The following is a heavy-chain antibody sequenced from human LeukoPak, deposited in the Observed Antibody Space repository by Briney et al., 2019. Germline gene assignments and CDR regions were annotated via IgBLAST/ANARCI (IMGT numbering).Heavy chain of an antibody. J-gene: IGHJ3*02. CDR1: GGSISSYY. V-gene: IGHV4-4*07. D-gene: IGHD3-10*01. CDR3: ARDTITMVQGVWAFDI. Sequence: PSETLSLTCTVSGGSISSYYWSWIRQPPGKGLEWIGRIYTSGSNKYNPAPMSRVTMSSNTSKNQFLPKLSSVTTADTAVYYCARDTITMVQGVWAFDIWGQGTMVTVSS. CDR2: IYTSGSN.